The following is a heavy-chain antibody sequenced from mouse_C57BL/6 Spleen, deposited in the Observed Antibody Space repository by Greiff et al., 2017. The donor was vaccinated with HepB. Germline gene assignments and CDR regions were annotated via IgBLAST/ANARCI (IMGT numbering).Heavy chain of an antibody. V-gene: IGHV1-52*01. CDR3: ATYYYGSSYDLDYYAMDY. D-gene: IGHD1-1*01. CDR1: GYTFTSYW. J-gene: IGHJ4*01. CDR2: IDPSDSET. Sequence: VQLQQPGAELVRPGSSVKLSCKASGYTFTSYWMHWVKQRPIQGLEWIGNIDPSDSETHYNQKFKDKATLTVDKSSSTAYMQLSSLTSEDSAVYYCATYYYGSSYDLDYYAMDYWGQGTSVTVSS.